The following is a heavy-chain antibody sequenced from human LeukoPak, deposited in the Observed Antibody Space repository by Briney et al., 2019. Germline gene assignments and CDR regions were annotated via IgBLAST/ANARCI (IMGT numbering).Heavy chain of an antibody. Sequence: ASVKVSCKASVYTFSDYGVSWVRQAPGHGLEWLAWISAYNGHRKYAQNLQGRVSMTTDTSTNTAYMELRSLKSDDTAVYYCARTGSRYDSSGHLGAFDIWGQGTMVTVSS. D-gene: IGHD3-22*01. CDR2: ISAYNGHR. CDR3: ARTGSRYDSSGHLGAFDI. CDR1: VYTFSDYG. V-gene: IGHV1-18*01. J-gene: IGHJ3*02.